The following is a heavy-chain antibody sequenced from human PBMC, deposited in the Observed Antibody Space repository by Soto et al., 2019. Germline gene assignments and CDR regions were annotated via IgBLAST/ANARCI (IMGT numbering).Heavy chain of an antibody. J-gene: IGHJ6*02. CDR1: GGSFSGYY. Sequence: PSATLSLTCAVYGGSFSGYYWRGIRQPPGKGLEWIGEINHSGSTNYNPSLKSRVTISVDTSKNQFSLKLSSVTAADTAVYYCARVPLRYFDWLLYPYYYYGMDVWGQGTTVTV. CDR3: ARVPLRYFDWLLYPYYYYGMDV. V-gene: IGHV4-34*01. CDR2: INHSGST. D-gene: IGHD3-9*01.